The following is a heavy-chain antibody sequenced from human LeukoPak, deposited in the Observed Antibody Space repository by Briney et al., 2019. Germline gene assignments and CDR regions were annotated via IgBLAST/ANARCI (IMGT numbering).Heavy chain of an antibody. CDR1: GGSISSYY. Sequence: SETLSLTCTVSGGSISSYYWSWIRQPPGKGLEWIGYIYYSGSTNYNPSLKSRVTISVDTSKNQFSLKLSSATAADTAVYYCASAPPSGYSYASWGQGTLVTVSS. CDR2: IYYSGST. J-gene: IGHJ4*02. V-gene: IGHV4-59*01. CDR3: ASAPPSGYSYAS. D-gene: IGHD5-18*01.